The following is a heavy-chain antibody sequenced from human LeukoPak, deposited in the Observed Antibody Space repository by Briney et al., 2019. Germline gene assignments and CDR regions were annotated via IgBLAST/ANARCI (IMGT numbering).Heavy chain of an antibody. CDR1: GFTFRSYG. V-gene: IGHV3-30*02. CDR2: IRYDGTNK. J-gene: IGHJ4*02. Sequence: GGSLRLSCAASGFTFRSYGMHWVRQAPGKGLEWVAIIRYDGTNKYYADSVKGRFTISRDNPKNTLYLQMNSLRAEDTAVYYCSRTLIEYSVSSCYFDYWGQGTLVTVSS. D-gene: IGHD6-6*01. CDR3: SRTLIEYSVSSCYFDY.